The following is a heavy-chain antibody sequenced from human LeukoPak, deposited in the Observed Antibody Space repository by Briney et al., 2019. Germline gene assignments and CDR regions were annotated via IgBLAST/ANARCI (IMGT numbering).Heavy chain of an antibody. CDR3: ARLVGTTGTTRYYYYGMDV. CDR1: GGSISSSSYY. Sequence: SETLSLTCTVSGGSISSSSYYWGWIRQPPGKGLEWIGSIYYSGSTYYNPSLKSRVTISVDTSKNQFSLKLSSVTAADTAVYYCARLVGTTGTTRYYYYGMDVWGQGTTVTVPS. CDR2: IYYSGST. J-gene: IGHJ6*02. V-gene: IGHV4-39*01. D-gene: IGHD1-1*01.